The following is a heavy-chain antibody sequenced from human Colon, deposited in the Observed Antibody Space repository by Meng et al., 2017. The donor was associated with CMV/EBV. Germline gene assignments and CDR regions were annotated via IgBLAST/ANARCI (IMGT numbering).Heavy chain of an antibody. Sequence: GGSLRLSCAASGFTFDDYTMHWVRQAPGKGLEWVSLISWDGGSTYYADSVKGRFTISRDNSKNSLYLQMNSLRTEDTALYYCALGSGSDQVLFDFDYWGQGTLVTVSS. CDR1: GFTFDDYT. CDR3: ALGSGSDQVLFDFDY. CDR2: ISWDGGST. V-gene: IGHV3-43*01. D-gene: IGHD1-26*01. J-gene: IGHJ4*02.